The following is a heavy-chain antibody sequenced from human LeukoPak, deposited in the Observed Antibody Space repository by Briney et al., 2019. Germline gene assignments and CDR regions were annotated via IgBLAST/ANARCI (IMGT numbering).Heavy chain of an antibody. CDR3: TTGTYGSGSFHRYYMDV. D-gene: IGHD3-10*01. CDR2: IKSKTDGGTT. V-gene: IGHV3-15*01. CDR1: GFTFSNAW. J-gene: IGHJ6*03. Sequence: GGSLRLSCAASGFTFSNAWMSWVRQAPGKGLEWVGRIKSKTDGGTTDYAAPVKGRFTISRDDSKNTLYLQMNSLKTEDTAMYYCTTGTYGSGSFHRYYMDVWGKGTTVTISS.